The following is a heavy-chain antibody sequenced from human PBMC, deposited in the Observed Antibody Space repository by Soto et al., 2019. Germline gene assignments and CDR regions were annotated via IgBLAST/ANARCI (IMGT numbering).Heavy chain of an antibody. J-gene: IGHJ6*02. V-gene: IGHV1-46*01. CDR2: INPSGGST. D-gene: IGHD2-2*01. Sequence: AAVKVSCKASGYTFTSYYMHWVRQAPGQGLEWMGIINPSGGSTSYAQKFQGRVTMTRDTSTSTVYMELSSLRSEDTAVYYCARDIVVVPAAIYSSNGMDVWGQATTVTVSS. CDR3: ARDIVVVPAAIYSSNGMDV. CDR1: GYTFTSYY.